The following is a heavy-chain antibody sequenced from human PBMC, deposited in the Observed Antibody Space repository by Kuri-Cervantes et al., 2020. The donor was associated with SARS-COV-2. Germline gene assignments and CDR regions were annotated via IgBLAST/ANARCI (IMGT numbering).Heavy chain of an antibody. CDR1: GGTFSTYA. CDR2: IIPIFGTT. CDR3: ATAATGYSSSWYIVGYFQH. D-gene: IGHD6-13*01. J-gene: IGHJ1*01. V-gene: IGHV1-69*13. Sequence: SVKVSCKAPGGTFSTYAISWVRQAPGQGLEWMGRIIPIFGTTNFPQKFQGRVTFTADESTSTAYMELSSLRSEDTAVYYCATAATGYSSSWYIVGYFQHWGQGTLVTVSS.